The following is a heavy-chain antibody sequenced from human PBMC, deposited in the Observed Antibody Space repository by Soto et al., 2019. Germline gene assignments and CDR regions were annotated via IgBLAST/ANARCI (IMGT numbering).Heavy chain of an antibody. CDR2: IKQDGSEK. CDR3: ARHWTGWLGNYF. Sequence: EVQLVESGGGLVQPGGSLRLSCVASGFTFTNYWMSWVRQAPGKGLEWVATIKQDGSEKYFVDYMKGRFTISRDNAKNSLYLQMNSLRAEDTAVYYCARHWTGWLGNYFWGQGTLVTVSS. V-gene: IGHV3-7*01. CDR1: GFTFTNYW. J-gene: IGHJ4*02. D-gene: IGHD2-8*02.